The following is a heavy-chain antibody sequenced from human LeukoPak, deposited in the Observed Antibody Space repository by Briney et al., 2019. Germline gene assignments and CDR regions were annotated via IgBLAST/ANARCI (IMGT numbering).Heavy chain of an antibody. J-gene: IGHJ4*02. D-gene: IGHD3-10*01. Sequence: SVTVSCKASGGTFTSYAISWVRQAPGQGLEWMGGIIPIFGTANYAQKFQGRVTITTDESTSTAYMELSSLRSEDTAVYYCARGPAMVRGVIITMLDYWGQGTLVTVSS. CDR2: IIPIFGTA. CDR3: ARGPAMVRGVIITMLDY. CDR1: GGTFTSYA. V-gene: IGHV1-69*05.